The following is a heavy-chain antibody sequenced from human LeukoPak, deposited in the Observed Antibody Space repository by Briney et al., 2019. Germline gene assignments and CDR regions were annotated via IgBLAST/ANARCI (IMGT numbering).Heavy chain of an antibody. CDR2: IYHSGST. D-gene: IGHD3-10*01. J-gene: IGHJ5*02. V-gene: IGHV4-4*02. CDR3: ARGGYYGSGNDFRFDP. Sequence: ASGTLSLTCAVSGGSISSSNWWSWVRQPPGKGLEWIGEIYHSGSTNYNPSLKSRVTISVDTSKNQFSLKLTSVTAADTAVYFCARGGYYGSGNDFRFDPWGQGTLVTVSS. CDR1: GGSISSSNW.